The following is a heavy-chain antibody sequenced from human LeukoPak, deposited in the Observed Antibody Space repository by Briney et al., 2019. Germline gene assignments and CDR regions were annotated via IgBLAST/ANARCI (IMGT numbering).Heavy chain of an antibody. V-gene: IGHV3-21*01. D-gene: IGHD3-10*01. Sequence: PGGSLRLSCAASGFTFSSYSMNWVRQAPGNGLEWVSSISTRSSYIYYADSVKGRFTISRDNARNSLYLQMNSLRADDTAVYYCAARDSYGSGTYPIDYWGQGTLVTVSS. CDR3: AARDSYGSGTYPIDY. CDR1: GFTFSSYS. CDR2: ISTRSSYI. J-gene: IGHJ4*02.